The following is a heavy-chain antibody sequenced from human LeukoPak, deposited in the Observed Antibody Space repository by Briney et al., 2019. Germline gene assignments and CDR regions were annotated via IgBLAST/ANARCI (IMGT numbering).Heavy chain of an antibody. CDR1: GGTFSSYA. J-gene: IGHJ1*01. CDR2: IIPIFGTA. Sequence: SVKVSCKASGGTFSSYAISWVRQAPGPGLEWMGGIIPIFGTANYAQKFQGRVTITADESPSTAYMELSSLRSEDTAVYYCASGPSRCSSTSCYARLGYFQHWGQGTLVTVSS. CDR3: ASGPSRCSSTSCYARLGYFQH. D-gene: IGHD2-2*01. V-gene: IGHV1-69*01.